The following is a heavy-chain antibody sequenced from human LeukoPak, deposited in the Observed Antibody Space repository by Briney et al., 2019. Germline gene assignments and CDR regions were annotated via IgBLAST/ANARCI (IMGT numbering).Heavy chain of an antibody. D-gene: IGHD3-16*01. CDR2: KKKDGSEK. CDR1: GFTFRRHR. Sequence: GGPRRCSCETPGFTFRRHRMTWAAQVPGRGPEWVTNKKKDGSEKYYLDSVKGRFTISRDNAKNSLYLQMISLRAEDTAVYFCAREVITVTFGGLFFDPWGQGTLVTVSS. V-gene: IGHV3-7*05. J-gene: IGHJ5*02. CDR3: AREVITVTFGGLFFDP.